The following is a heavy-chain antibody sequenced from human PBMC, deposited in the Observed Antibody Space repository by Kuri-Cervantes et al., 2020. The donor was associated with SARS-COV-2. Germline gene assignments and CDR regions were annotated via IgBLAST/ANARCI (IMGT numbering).Heavy chain of an antibody. CDR2: IYPGDSDT. CDR3: ATLPYCTDGTCYREVDY. Sequence: GESLKISCKASGYTFSYKWIGWVRQMPGKGLEWMGIIYPGDSDTRYSPSFQGQVTISADESISTTYLQWSSLKASDTAIYYCATLPYCTDGTCYREVDYWGQGTLVTVSS. CDR1: GYTFSYKW. D-gene: IGHD2-8*01. J-gene: IGHJ4*02. V-gene: IGHV5-51*01.